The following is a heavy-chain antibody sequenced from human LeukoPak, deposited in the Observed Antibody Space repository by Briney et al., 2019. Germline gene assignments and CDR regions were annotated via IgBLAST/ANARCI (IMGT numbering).Heavy chain of an antibody. CDR2: IKQDGSEK. CDR1: GFTFSSYW. J-gene: IGHJ4*02. V-gene: IGHV3-7*01. CDR3: ARRNRYCSGGNCPNYFDL. Sequence: GGSLRLSCAASGFTFSSYWMSWVCQAPGKGLEWVANIKQDGSEKYYVDSVKGRFTISRDNAENSLYLQMNSLRAEDTAVYYCARRNRYCSGGNCPNYFDLWGQGILVTVSS. D-gene: IGHD2-15*01.